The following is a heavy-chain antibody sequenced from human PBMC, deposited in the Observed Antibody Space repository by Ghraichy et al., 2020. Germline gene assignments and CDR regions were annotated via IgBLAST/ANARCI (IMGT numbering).Heavy chain of an antibody. CDR3: ARDRDYYDSSGYQYGMDV. CDR1: GYTFTGYY. D-gene: IGHD3-22*01. J-gene: IGHJ6*02. Sequence: ASVKVSCKASGYTFTGYYMHWVRQAPGQGLEWMGRINPNSGGTNYAQKFQGRVTMTRDTSISTAYMELSRLRSDDTAVYYCARDRDYYDSSGYQYGMDVWGHGTTVTVSS. V-gene: IGHV1-2*06. CDR2: INPNSGGT.